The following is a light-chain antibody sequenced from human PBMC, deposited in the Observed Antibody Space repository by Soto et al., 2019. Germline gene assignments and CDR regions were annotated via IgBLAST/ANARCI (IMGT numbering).Light chain of an antibody. Sequence: QSALTQPASVSGSPGQSITISCTGTSSDVGGYNFVSWYQQYPGKAPKLMIYDVSDRPSGVSNRFSGSKSGNTASLTISGLQAEDEADYYCSSYTFSNNLHVFGTGPKLTVL. V-gene: IGLV2-14*03. CDR2: DVS. CDR3: SSYTFSNNLHV. J-gene: IGLJ1*01. CDR1: SSDVGGYNF.